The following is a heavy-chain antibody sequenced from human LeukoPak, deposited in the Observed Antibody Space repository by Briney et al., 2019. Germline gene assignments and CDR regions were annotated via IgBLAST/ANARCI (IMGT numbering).Heavy chain of an antibody. CDR2: TYYRSKWYN. Sequence: SQTLSLTCAISGDSVSSNSAAWNWIRQSPSRGLEWLGRTYYRSKWYNDYAVSVKSRITINPDTSKNQFSLQLNSVTPEDTAVYYCARDLNYDSSGYYHDAFDIWGQGTMVTVSS. CDR3: ARDLNYDSSGYYHDAFDI. J-gene: IGHJ3*02. D-gene: IGHD3-22*01. V-gene: IGHV6-1*01. CDR1: GDSVSSNSAA.